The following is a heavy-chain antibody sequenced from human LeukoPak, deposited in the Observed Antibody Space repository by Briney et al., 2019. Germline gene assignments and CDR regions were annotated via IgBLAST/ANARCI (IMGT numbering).Heavy chain of an antibody. CDR3: AKEKRYCSGGSCYRPLDY. Sequence: GRSLRLSCAASGFTFDDYAMHWVRQAPGKGLEWVSGISWNSGSIGYADSVKGRFTISRDNAKNSLCLQMNSLRAEDTALYYCAKEKRYCSGGSCYRPLDYWGQGTLVTVSS. J-gene: IGHJ4*02. D-gene: IGHD2-15*01. CDR1: GFTFDDYA. CDR2: ISWNSGSI. V-gene: IGHV3-9*01.